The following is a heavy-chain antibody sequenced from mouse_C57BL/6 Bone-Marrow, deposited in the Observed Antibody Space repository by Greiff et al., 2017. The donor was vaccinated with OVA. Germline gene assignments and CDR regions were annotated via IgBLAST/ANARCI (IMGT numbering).Heavy chain of an antibody. J-gene: IGHJ3*01. CDR3: ARNAWFAY. V-gene: IGHV1-64*01. CDR2: IHRNSGST. Sequence: QVQLQQPGAELVKPGASVSLSCKASGYTFTSYWMRWVKQRPGQGLEWIGMIHRNSGSTNYNDKFKSKATLTVDKSSSRAYMQRSSLRSEGCGVYYCARNAWFAYWGQGTLVTVSA. CDR1: GYTFTSYW.